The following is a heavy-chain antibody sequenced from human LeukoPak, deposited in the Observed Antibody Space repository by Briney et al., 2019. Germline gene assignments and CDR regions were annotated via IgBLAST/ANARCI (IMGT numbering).Heavy chain of an antibody. Sequence: WASVKVSCKASGYTFTVYSINWLRQAPGQGLERMGWITTSTGKPTYAQGFTGRFVFSLDTSVSTTYLHINSLKAEDTAVYYCARDASMINFDYWGQGSLVTVSS. CDR3: ARDASMINFDY. D-gene: IGHD3-16*01. CDR1: GYTFTVYS. J-gene: IGHJ4*02. V-gene: IGHV7-4-1*02. CDR2: ITTSTGKP.